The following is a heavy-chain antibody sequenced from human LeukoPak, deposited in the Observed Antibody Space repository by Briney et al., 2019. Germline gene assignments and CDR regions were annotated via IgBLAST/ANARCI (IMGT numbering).Heavy chain of an antibody. V-gene: IGHV3-23*01. CDR1: GFTFISYA. CDR2: IRIDGGRT. Sequence: GGPLSPPCAASGFTFISYAMSGFGQPPGRGPEWFSTIRIDGGRTYYADSVKGRFTVSRDTSKNTLYLQMNSLRAEDTAVYYCARKGIGSSRYQNMDVWGKGTTVTVSS. J-gene: IGHJ6*03. D-gene: IGHD6-25*01. CDR3: ARKGIGSSRYQNMDV.